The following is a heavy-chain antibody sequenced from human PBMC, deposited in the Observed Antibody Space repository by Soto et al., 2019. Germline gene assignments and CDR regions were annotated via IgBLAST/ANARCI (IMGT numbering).Heavy chain of an antibody. V-gene: IGHV1-18*04. Sequence: GASVKVSCKASGYTLTNYGVTWVRQAPGQGLEWLGRVTPYKADTNSAQNLQGRVTMATDTSTNTVYLELRSLRSDDTAVYFCATDGPSNSGNLYAFDIWGQGTMVTVSS. CDR3: ATDGPSNSGNLYAFDI. D-gene: IGHD5-12*01. CDR1: GYTLTNYG. CDR2: VTPYKADT. J-gene: IGHJ3*02.